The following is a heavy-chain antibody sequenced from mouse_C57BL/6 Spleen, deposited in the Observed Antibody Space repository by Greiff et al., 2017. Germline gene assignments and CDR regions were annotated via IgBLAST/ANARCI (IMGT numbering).Heavy chain of an antibody. CDR1: GYSFTGYY. V-gene: IGHV1-42*01. Sequence: EVQLVESGPELVKPGASVKISCKASGYSFTGYYMNWVKQSPEKSLEWIGEINPSTGGTTYNQKFKAKATLTVDKSSSTAYMQLKSLTSEDSAVYFCARSLGKGWYFDVWGTGTTVTVSS. CDR3: ARSLGKGWYFDV. CDR2: INPSTGGT. D-gene: IGHD1-3*01. J-gene: IGHJ1*03.